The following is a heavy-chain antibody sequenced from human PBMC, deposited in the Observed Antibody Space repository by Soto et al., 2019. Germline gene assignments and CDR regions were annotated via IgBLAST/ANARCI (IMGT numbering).Heavy chain of an antibody. CDR1: GGTFSSYA. V-gene: IGHV1-69*12. D-gene: IGHD3-10*01. J-gene: IGHJ5*02. CDR2: IIPIFGTA. Sequence: QVQLVQSGAEVKKPGSSVKVSCKASGGTFSSYAISWVRQAPGQGLEWMGGIIPIFGTANYAQKFQGRVTITADESTSTAYRELSSLRSEDTAVYYCARDAPYGSGSYYRWFDPWGQGTLVTVSS. CDR3: ARDAPYGSGSYYRWFDP.